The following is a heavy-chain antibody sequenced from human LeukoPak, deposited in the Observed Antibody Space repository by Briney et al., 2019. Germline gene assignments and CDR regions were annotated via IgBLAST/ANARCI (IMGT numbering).Heavy chain of an antibody. J-gene: IGHJ4*02. Sequence: GGSLRLSCAASGFTFSDYYMSWIRQAPGKGLEWVSYLSSSSSYTNHADSVKGRFTISRDNAKNSLYLQMNSLRAEDTAVYYCARDVDTAMAHPYYFDYWGQGTLVTVSS. CDR1: GFTFSDYY. CDR3: ARDVDTAMAHPYYFDY. V-gene: IGHV3-11*05. D-gene: IGHD5-18*01. CDR2: LSSSSSYT.